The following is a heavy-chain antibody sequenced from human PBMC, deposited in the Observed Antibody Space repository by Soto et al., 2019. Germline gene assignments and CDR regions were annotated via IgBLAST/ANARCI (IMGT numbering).Heavy chain of an antibody. CDR2: IYYSGST. CDR3: ARHVNRYSSGWYYFDY. V-gene: IGHV4-39*01. Sequence: SETLSLTCTVSGGSISRSSYYCGWIRQPPGKGLEWIGSIYYSGSTYYNPSLKSRVTISVDTSKNQFSLKLSSVTAEDTAVYYCARHVNRYSSGWYYFDYWGQGTLVTVSS. CDR1: GGSISRSSYY. D-gene: IGHD6-19*01. J-gene: IGHJ4*02.